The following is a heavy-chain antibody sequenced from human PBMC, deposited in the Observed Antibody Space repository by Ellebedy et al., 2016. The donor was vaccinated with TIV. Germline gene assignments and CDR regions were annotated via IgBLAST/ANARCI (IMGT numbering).Heavy chain of an antibody. Sequence: GESLKISXAASGFTFSDYYMSWIRQAPGKGLEWVSYISSSGSTIYYADSVKGRFTISRDNAKNSLYLQMNSLRAEDTAVYYRARVDDILTSFDYWGQGTLVTVSS. D-gene: IGHD3-9*01. CDR2: ISSSGSTI. CDR3: ARVDDILTSFDY. V-gene: IGHV3-11*01. CDR1: GFTFSDYY. J-gene: IGHJ4*02.